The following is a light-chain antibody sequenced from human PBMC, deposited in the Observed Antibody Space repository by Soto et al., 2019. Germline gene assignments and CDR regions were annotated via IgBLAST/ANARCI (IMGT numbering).Light chain of an antibody. CDR3: QQSHSTPYT. CDR1: QSISSY. V-gene: IGKV1-39*01. CDR2: DAS. J-gene: IGKJ2*01. Sequence: DIQMTQSPSSLSASIGDRITITCRASQSISSYLNWYQQKPGKAPRLLIYDASSLQSGVPSRFGGSGSGTDFTLTISSLQVEDFATYYCQQSHSTPYTFGRGTKLEIK.